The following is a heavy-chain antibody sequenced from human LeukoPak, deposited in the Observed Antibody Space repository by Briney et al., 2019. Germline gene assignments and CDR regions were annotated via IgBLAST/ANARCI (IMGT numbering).Heavy chain of an antibody. Sequence: PGGSLRLSCVASGFSFTNYAMSWVRQAPARGPEWLSSMKGGGETFYADSVKGRCTLSRDISRNTVYLQLNNLRVEDTAIYYCARPSWISPADAVCWGQGTQVTVSS. V-gene: IGHV3-23*01. CDR3: ARPSWISPADAVC. CDR2: MKGGGET. CDR1: GFSFTNYA. D-gene: IGHD2-2*03. J-gene: IGHJ4*02.